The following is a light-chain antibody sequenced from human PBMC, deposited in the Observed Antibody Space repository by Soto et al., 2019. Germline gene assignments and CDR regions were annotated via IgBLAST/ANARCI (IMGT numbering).Light chain of an antibody. J-gene: IGKJ5*01. Sequence: IKQLPARQSVATGASVTLSCRASQSVRSNVAWYQPNPAQSPRLLIYGASTRATGIPARFSGSGSGTEFSPPISSLHSEDFVFYYGQQYNNWPPITFCQGTRLEIK. CDR1: QSVRSN. CDR2: GAS. CDR3: QQYNNWPPIT. V-gene: IGKV3-15*01.